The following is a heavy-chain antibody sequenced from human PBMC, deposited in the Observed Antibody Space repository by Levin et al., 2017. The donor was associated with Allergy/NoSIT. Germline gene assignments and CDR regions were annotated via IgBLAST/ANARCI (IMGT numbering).Heavy chain of an antibody. CDR3: AREDGSTFDF. Sequence: SRTVSGGSISGGGYHWTWIRQHPEKGLEWIGYIYYSGSTFYNPSLKSRLMISVDTSKNQFSLNVSSVTAADTAVYYCAREDGSTFDFWGQGALVTVAS. J-gene: IGHJ4*02. CDR2: IYYSGST. V-gene: IGHV4-31*03. D-gene: IGHD2-2*03. CDR1: GGSISGGGYH.